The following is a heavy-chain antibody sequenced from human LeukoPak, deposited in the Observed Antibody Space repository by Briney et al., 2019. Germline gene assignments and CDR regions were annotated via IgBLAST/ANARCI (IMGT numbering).Heavy chain of an antibody. J-gene: IGHJ5*02. D-gene: IGHD3-10*01. CDR2: ISSSGSTI. Sequence: GSLRLSCAASGFTFSDYYMSWIRQAPGKGLEWVSYISSSGSTIYYADSVKGRFTISRGNAKNSLYLQMNSLRAEVTAVYYCARDRGFSSGSGEPPWGQGTLVTVSS. CDR3: ARDRGFSSGSGEPP. CDR1: GFTFSDYY. V-gene: IGHV3-11*01.